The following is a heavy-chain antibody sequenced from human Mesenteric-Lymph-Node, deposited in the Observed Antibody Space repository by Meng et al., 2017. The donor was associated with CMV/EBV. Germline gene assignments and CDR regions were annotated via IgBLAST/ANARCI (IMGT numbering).Heavy chain of an antibody. V-gene: IGHV4-59*01. J-gene: IGHJ4*02. CDR1: GGSISSYY. D-gene: IGHD6-6*01. Sequence: ESLKISCTVSGGSISSYYWSWIRQPPGKGLEWIGYIYYSGSTNYNPSLKSRVTISVDTSKNQFSLKLSSVTAADTAVYYCARHYSSSSWAFDYWGQGTLVTVSS. CDR2: IYYSGST. CDR3: ARHYSSSSWAFDY.